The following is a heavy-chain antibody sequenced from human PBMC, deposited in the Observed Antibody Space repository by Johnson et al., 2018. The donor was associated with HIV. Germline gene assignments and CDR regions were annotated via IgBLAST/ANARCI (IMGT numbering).Heavy chain of an antibody. CDR1: GFSFSSYG. CDR2: ISYDGSNK. CDR3: AKGKKSLPDAFDI. V-gene: IGHV3-30*18. J-gene: IGHJ3*02. Sequence: QMLLVESGGGVVQPGRSLRLSCAASGFSFSSYGMHWVRQAPGKGLEWVAVISYDGSNKYYADSVKGRFTISRDNSKNTLYLQMNSLRAEDTAVYYCAKGKKSLPDAFDIWGQGTMVTVSS.